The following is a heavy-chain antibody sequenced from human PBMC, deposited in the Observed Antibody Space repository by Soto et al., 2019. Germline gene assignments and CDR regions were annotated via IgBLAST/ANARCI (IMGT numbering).Heavy chain of an antibody. J-gene: IGHJ5*02. CDR2: INPNSGGT. V-gene: IGHV1-2*04. D-gene: IGHD3-9*01. CDR1: GYTFTGYY. CDR3: ARGGLTGYYDILTAQNCLGP. Sequence: WASVKVSCKASGYTFTGYYMHWVRQAPGQGLEWMGWINPNSGGTNYAQKFQGWVTMTRGTSISTAYMELSRLRSDDTDVYYCARGGLTGYYDILTAQNCLGPWGRGSLVTVSS.